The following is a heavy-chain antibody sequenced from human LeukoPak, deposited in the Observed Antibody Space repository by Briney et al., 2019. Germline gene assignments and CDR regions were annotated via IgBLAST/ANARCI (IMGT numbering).Heavy chain of an antibody. V-gene: IGHV3-74*03. D-gene: IGHD6-13*01. CDR3: ARDATTTAGWVYMDV. Sequence: GGSLRLSCAASGFSFSTTWMHWVRQLPGQGLVWVARITSDGTTTSYAESVKGRFTISRDNAKNSVYLQMNSLRVEDTALYYCARDATTTAGWVYMDVWGKGTAVTIS. CDR2: ITSDGTTT. J-gene: IGHJ6*03. CDR1: GFSFSTTW.